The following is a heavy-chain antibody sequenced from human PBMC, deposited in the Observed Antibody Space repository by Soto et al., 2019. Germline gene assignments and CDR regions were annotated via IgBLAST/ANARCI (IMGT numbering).Heavy chain of an antibody. CDR3: AREWGVNIAVAGNYYYYGMDV. CDR2: INHSGST. CDR1: GGSFSGYY. V-gene: IGHV4-34*01. D-gene: IGHD6-19*01. Sequence: QVQLQQWGAGLLKPSETLSLTCAVYGGSFSGYYWSWIRQPPGKGLEWIGEINHSGSTNYNPSLNSRVTISVDTSKNQFSLKLSSVTAADTAVYYCAREWGVNIAVAGNYYYYGMDVWGQGTTVTVSS. J-gene: IGHJ6*02.